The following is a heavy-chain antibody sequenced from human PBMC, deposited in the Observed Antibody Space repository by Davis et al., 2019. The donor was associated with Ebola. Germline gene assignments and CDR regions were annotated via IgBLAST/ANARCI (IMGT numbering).Heavy chain of an antibody. J-gene: IGHJ6*03. V-gene: IGHV4-4*02. D-gene: IGHD2-2*01. CDR1: GASITNSDW. Sequence: MPSETLSPTCSVPGASITNSDWWTWVRQSPGKGLEWNGEINHSGSTNYNPSLKSRVTIPVDTSKNQFSLKLSSVTAADTAVYYCARGRRDSVVVPAAKSRGDYYYYMDVWGKGTTVTVSS. CDR3: ARGRRDSVVVPAAKSRGDYYYYMDV. CDR2: INHSGST.